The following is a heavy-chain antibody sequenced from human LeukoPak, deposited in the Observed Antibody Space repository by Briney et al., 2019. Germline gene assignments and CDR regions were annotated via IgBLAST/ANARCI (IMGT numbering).Heavy chain of an antibody. CDR1: GFTFSSYS. CDR3: ARDQRYSYPYYFDY. J-gene: IGHJ4*02. D-gene: IGHD5-18*01. V-gene: IGHV3-21*01. Sequence: GGSLRLSCAASGFTFSSYSMNWVRQAPGKGLEWVSSISSSSSYIYYADSVKGQFTISRDNAKNSLYLQMNSLRAEDTAVYYCARDQRYSYPYYFDYWGQGTLVTVSS. CDR2: ISSSSSYI.